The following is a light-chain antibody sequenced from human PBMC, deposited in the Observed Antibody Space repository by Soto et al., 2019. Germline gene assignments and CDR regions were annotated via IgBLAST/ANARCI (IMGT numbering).Light chain of an antibody. CDR1: NSNIENNF. V-gene: IGLV1-51*02. Sequence: QSALTQPPSVSAASGQNVTISCSGSNSNIENNFISWYQLLPGTAPKLLICENNRRPSRIPDRFSGSKSGTSATLLITGLLPGDEADYYCGTWDGSLSAWVFGVGTKLTVL. CDR2: ENN. J-gene: IGLJ3*02. CDR3: GTWDGSLSAWV.